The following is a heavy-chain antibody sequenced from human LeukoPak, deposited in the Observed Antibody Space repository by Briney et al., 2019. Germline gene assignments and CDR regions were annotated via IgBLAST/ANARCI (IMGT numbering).Heavy chain of an antibody. D-gene: IGHD2-2*01. V-gene: IGHV2-70*01. J-gene: IGHJ6*04. CDR2: TDWDDDK. CDR3: ARTPADIVVVPAAMRHYYYGMDV. CDR1: GFSLSTSGMC. Sequence: SGPTLVNPTQTLTLTCTFSGFSLSTSGMCVSWIRQPPGKALEWLALTDWDDDKYYSTSLKTRLTISKDTSKNQVVLTMTNMDPVDTATYYCARTPADIVVVPAAMRHYYYGMDVWGKGTTVTVSS.